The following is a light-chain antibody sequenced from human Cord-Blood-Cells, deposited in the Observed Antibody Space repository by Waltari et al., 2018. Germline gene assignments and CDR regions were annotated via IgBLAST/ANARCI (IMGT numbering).Light chain of an antibody. J-gene: IGKJ2*01. CDR1: QSLLHSDGKTY. CDR3: MQGIHLPYT. CDR2: AVS. Sequence: IVMTQTPLSLSVTPGQPASISCKSSQSLLHSDGKTYLYWYLQKPGQSPQLLIYAVSSRFSGVPDRFSGSWSGTYFTLKISRVEAEDVGVYYCMQGIHLPYTFGQGTKLEIK. V-gene: IGKV2-29*02.